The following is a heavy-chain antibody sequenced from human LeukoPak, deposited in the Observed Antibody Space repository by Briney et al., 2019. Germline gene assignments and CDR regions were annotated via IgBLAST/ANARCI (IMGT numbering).Heavy chain of an antibody. CDR3: AREGSYGMDV. CDR2: ISSSGSTI. V-gene: IGHV3-48*03. CDR1: GFTFSSYE. J-gene: IGHJ6*02. Sequence: PGGSLRLSCAASGFTFSSYEMNWVRQAPGKGLEWVSYISSSGSTIYYADSVKGRFTISRDNAKNSLYLQMNSLRAEDTAVYYCAREGSYGMDVWGQGTTVTVSS. D-gene: IGHD3-10*01.